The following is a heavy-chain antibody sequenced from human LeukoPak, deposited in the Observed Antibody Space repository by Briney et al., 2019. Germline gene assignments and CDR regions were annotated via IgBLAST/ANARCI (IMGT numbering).Heavy chain of an antibody. CDR1: GFTFSSYN. CDR2: ISSSSNYI. CDR3: ARGCCSTTTCSVDY. J-gene: IGHJ4*02. D-gene: IGHD2-2*01. Sequence: GGSLRLSCAASGFTFSSYNMNWVRQAPGKGLEWVSSISSSSNYIYYAESVKGRFTISRDNANNSLYLQMNSLRAEDTAVYYCARGCCSTTTCSVDYWGQGTLVTVSS. V-gene: IGHV3-21*01.